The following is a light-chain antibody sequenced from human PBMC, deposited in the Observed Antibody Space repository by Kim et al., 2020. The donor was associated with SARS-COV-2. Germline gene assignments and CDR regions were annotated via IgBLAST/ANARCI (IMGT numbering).Light chain of an antibody. Sequence: DIQMTQSPYSLSASVGDRVTITCRASQDISHYLAWFQQQPGKAPKSLIHAASVLQSGVPSKFSGSGSGTDFTLTISSLQPEDFATYYCQQYYSYPQTFGGGTKVDIK. V-gene: IGKV1-16*02. J-gene: IGKJ4*02. CDR1: QDISHY. CDR3: QQYYSYPQT. CDR2: AAS.